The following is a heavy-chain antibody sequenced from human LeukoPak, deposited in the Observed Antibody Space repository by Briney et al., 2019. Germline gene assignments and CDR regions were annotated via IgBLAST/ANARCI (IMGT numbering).Heavy chain of an antibody. CDR3: ASPYCSSTSCYDGGLYYYYGMDV. D-gene: IGHD2-2*01. J-gene: IGHJ6*02. V-gene: IGHV1-69*13. CDR1: GGTFSSYA. CDR2: IIPIFGTA. Sequence: GASVKVSCKASGGTFSSYAISWVRQAPGQGLEWMGGIIPIFGTANYAQKFQGRVTITADESTSTAYMELSSLRSEDTAVYYCASPYCSSTSCYDGGLYYYYGMDVWGQGTTVTASS.